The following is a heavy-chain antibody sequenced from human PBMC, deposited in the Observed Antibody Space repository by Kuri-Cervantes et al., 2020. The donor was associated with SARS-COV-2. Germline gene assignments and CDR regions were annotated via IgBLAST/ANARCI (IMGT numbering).Heavy chain of an antibody. J-gene: IGHJ6*02. Sequence: SVKVSCKASGYTFTSYDINWVRQATGQGLEWMGGIIPIFGTANYAQKFQGRVTITADESTSTAYMELSSLRSEDTAVYYCARGEVVGYYYGMDVWGQGTTVTVSS. D-gene: IGHD2-15*01. CDR1: GYTFTSYD. V-gene: IGHV1-69*13. CDR3: ARGEVVGYYYGMDV. CDR2: IIPIFGTA.